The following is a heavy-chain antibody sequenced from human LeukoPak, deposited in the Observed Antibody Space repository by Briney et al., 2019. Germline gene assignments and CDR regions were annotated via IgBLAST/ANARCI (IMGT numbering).Heavy chain of an antibody. V-gene: IGHV3-30*02. D-gene: IGHD6-13*01. CDR3: AKDLYTSTWVAEY. CDR1: GFTFSGYA. Sequence: GGSLRLSCAASGFTFSGYAMHWVRQAPGKGLQWVSFIPYDGSNKYYADSVKGRFTISRDNSKNTLYLQMNSLTVEDTAVYYCAKDLYTSTWVAEYWGQGTLVTVSS. J-gene: IGHJ4*02. CDR2: IPYDGSNK.